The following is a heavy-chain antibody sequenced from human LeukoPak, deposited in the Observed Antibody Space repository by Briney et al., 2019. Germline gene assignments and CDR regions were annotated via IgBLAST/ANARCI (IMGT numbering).Heavy chain of an antibody. J-gene: IGHJ3*02. CDR1: GGSISSSSYY. Sequence: TSETLSLTCTVSGGSISSSSYYWGWIRQPPGKGLEWIGSIYYSGSTYYNPSLKSRVTISVDTSKNQFSLKLSSVTAADTAVYYCATLTGGDDAFDIWGQGTMVTVSS. CDR2: IYYSGST. D-gene: IGHD4-23*01. CDR3: ATLTGGDDAFDI. V-gene: IGHV4-39*07.